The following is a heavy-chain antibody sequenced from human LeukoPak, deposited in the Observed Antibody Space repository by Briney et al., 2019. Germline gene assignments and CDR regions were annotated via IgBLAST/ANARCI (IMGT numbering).Heavy chain of an antibody. Sequence: GASVTVSCKASGYTFTGYYMHWVRQAPGQGLEGVGWINPNSGGTNYAQKFQGRVTMTRDTSISTAYMELSRLRSADTAVYYCARGSDIVVVVAATDLQSWGQGTLVTVSS. V-gene: IGHV1-2*02. CDR2: INPNSGGT. CDR1: GYTFTGYY. J-gene: IGHJ5*02. D-gene: IGHD2-15*01. CDR3: ARGSDIVVVVAATDLQS.